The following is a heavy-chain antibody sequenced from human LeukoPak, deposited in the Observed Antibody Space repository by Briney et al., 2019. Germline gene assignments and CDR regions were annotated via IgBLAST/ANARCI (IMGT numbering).Heavy chain of an antibody. V-gene: IGHV4-34*01. CDR3: ARDKREPRYAFDI. CDR1: GGSFSGYY. CDR2: INHSGST. D-gene: IGHD1-26*01. J-gene: IGHJ3*02. Sequence: SETLSLTCAVYGGSFSGYYWSWIRQPPGKGLEWIGEINHSGSTNYNPSLKSRVTILVDKSKNQFSLKLSSVTAADTAVYYCARDKREPRYAFDIWGQGTMVTVSS.